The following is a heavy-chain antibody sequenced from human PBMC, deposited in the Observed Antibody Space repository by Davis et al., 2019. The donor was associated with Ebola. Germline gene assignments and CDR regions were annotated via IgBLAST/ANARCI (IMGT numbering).Heavy chain of an antibody. CDR3: ARTTTREDWFDP. J-gene: IGHJ5*02. D-gene: IGHD1-26*01. Sequence: SETLSLTCAVYGGSFSGYYWSGIRQSPGKGLEWTGEIYHSGSTNYNPSLKSRVTISVDKSKNQFSLKLSSVTAADTAVYYCARTTTREDWFDPWGQGTLVTVSS. CDR1: GGSFSGYY. V-gene: IGHV4-34*01. CDR2: IYHSGST.